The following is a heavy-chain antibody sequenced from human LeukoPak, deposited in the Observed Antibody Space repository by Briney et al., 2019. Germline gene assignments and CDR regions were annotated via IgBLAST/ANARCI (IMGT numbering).Heavy chain of an antibody. CDR2: INPDSGGT. D-gene: IGHD1-26*01. Sequence: ASVKASCKASGYTFTADYIHWVRQAPGQGLEWMGWINPDSGGTNFEEKFRGRVTLSRDTSTSTAYLELDSLTSDDTAVYYCARDRGTYFDYWGRGTLVTVSS. J-gene: IGHJ4*02. CDR3: ARDRGTYFDY. V-gene: IGHV1-2*02. CDR1: GYTFTADY.